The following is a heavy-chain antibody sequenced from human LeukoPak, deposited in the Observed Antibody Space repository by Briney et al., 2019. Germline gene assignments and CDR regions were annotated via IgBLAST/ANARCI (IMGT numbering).Heavy chain of an antibody. CDR1: GFTFSSYA. CDR3: ARESHPTNTMVRGVMGY. Sequence: AGGSLRLSCAASGFTFSSYAMHWVRQAPGKGLEWVAVISYDGSNKYYADSVKGRFTISRDNSKNTLYLQMNSLRAEDTAVYYCARESHPTNTMVRGVMGYWGQGTLVTVSS. CDR2: ISYDGSNK. J-gene: IGHJ4*02. D-gene: IGHD3-10*01. V-gene: IGHV3-30-3*01.